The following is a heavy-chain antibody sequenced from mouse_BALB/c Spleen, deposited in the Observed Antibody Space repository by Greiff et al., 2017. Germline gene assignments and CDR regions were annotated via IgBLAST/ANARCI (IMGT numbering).Heavy chain of an antibody. D-gene: IGHD2-4*01. J-gene: IGHJ1*01. CDR3: TTRRDYDYAYWDLDD. CDR2: IDPETGGT. Sequence: QVQLKQSGAELVRPGASVTLSCNASGYTFTDYEMHWVKQTPVHGLEWIGAIDPETGGTAYNPKFKGKATLTADKSSGTAYMELRSLTSEDSDVYYCTTRRDYDYAYWDLDDWGAGTTVTVSS. CDR1: GYTFTDYE. V-gene: IGHV1-15*01.